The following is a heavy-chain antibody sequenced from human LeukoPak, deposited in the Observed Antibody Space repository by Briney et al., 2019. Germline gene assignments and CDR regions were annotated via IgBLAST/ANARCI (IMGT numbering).Heavy chain of an antibody. V-gene: IGHV1-2*02. CDR1: GYTFTAYY. D-gene: IGHD1-14*01. CDR3: ARYGGTNRSFDY. CDR2: INPNSGGT. Sequence: ASVKVSCKASGYTFTAYYMHWVRQAPGQGLEWMGWINPNSGGTNYAQKFHDRVTMTRDTSISTAYMELRSLRSDDTAVYYCARYGGTNRSFDYWGPGTLVSVSS. J-gene: IGHJ4*02.